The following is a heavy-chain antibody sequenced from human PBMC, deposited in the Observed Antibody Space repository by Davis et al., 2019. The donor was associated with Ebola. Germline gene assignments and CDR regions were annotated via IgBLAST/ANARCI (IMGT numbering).Heavy chain of an antibody. CDR1: GFTVSSNY. D-gene: IGHD3-3*01. J-gene: IGHJ4*02. Sequence: PGGSLRLSCAASGFTVSSNYMSWVRQAPGRGLEWISVIYAGGNTYYADSVKGRFTISRDNSKNTLYLQMNSLRDEDTAVYYCARESGRFLEWIKFDYWGQGTLVTVSS. V-gene: IGHV3-53*01. CDR3: ARESGRFLEWIKFDY. CDR2: IYAGGNT.